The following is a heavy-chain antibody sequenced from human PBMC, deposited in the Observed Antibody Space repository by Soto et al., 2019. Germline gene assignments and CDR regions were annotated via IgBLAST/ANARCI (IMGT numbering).Heavy chain of an antibody. CDR3: ARGGAEDTYFGP. Sequence: QVQLRESGPGLVKPSQTLSLTCTVSGGAIDNGGFYWSWIRQQPGKGLEWIGHICCRGSSHYNPSLRSRVNISMDTSKNDLSLKLNSVTAADTAVYFCARGGAEDTYFGPWGQGTLVTVSS. CDR1: GGAIDNGGFY. CDR2: ICCRGSS. V-gene: IGHV4-31*03. J-gene: IGHJ5*02.